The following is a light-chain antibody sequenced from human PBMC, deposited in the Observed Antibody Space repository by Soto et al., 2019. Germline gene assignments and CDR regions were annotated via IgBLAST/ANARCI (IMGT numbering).Light chain of an antibody. CDR2: DAS. CDR3: QQYGSFSPIT. CDR1: RSISNW. Sequence: DIQMTQSPSTLSASVGDRVTITCRASRSISNWLAWYQQRPGIALKLLIFDASILQSGVPSRFSGSGSGTEFTLSISRLQTDDFATYYCQQYGSFSPITFGGGTKVDIK. J-gene: IGKJ4*01. V-gene: IGKV1-5*01.